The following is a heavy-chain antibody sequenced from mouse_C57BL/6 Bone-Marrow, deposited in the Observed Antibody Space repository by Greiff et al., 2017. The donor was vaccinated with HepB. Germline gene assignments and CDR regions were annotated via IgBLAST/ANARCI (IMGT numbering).Heavy chain of an antibody. Sequence: VQLQQSGAELVRPGTSVKVSCKASGYAFTNYLIEWVKQRPGQGLEWIGVINPGSGGTNYNEKFKGKATLTADKSSSTAYMQLSSLTSEDSAVYFCASSPYYYGSSPWFAYWGQGTLVTVSA. V-gene: IGHV1-54*01. D-gene: IGHD1-1*01. CDR2: INPGSGGT. CDR1: GYAFTNYL. CDR3: ASSPYYYGSSPWFAY. J-gene: IGHJ3*01.